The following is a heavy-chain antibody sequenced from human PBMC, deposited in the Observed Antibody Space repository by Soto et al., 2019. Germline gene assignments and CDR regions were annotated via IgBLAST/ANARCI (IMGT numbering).Heavy chain of an antibody. V-gene: IGHV4-30-2*02. D-gene: IGHD3-22*01. CDR1: GDTISTGGYT. CDR2: TYHSGNP. Sequence: SETLSLTCDVSGDTISTGGYTWAWIRQPPGKALEWIGHTYHSGNPNYNPSLKSRVTLSVDTSKNQFSLKLSSVTAADTAVYYCASQYYYDSSGSQTFDYWGQGTQVTVSS. J-gene: IGHJ4*02. CDR3: ASQYYYDSSGSQTFDY.